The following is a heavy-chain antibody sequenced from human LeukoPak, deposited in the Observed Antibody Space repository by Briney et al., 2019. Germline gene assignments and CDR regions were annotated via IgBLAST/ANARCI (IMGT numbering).Heavy chain of an antibody. CDR3: AGDYEGNLAFDI. J-gene: IGHJ3*02. D-gene: IGHD4-23*01. CDR1: GCSFSNCS. Sequence: GGSLRLSCAASGCSFSNCSMNWVRQAPGKGLEWVSSISSSSTYIYYADSLEGRFTISRDNVRNSLYLQMNSLRAEDTAVYYCAGDYEGNLAFDIWGQGTMVTVSS. CDR2: ISSSSTYI. V-gene: IGHV3-21*01.